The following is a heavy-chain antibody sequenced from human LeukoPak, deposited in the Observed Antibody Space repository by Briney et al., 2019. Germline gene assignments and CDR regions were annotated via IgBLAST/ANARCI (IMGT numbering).Heavy chain of an antibody. J-gene: IGHJ6*03. Sequence: SVKVSCKASGGTFSSYAISWVRQAPGQGLEWMGGIIPIFGTANYAQKFQGRVTITADESTSTAYMELSSLRSEDTAVYYCARDQPSGVVVPAAMGYYYMDVWGKGTTVTVSS. D-gene: IGHD2-2*01. V-gene: IGHV1-69*13. CDR2: IIPIFGTA. CDR1: GGTFSSYA. CDR3: ARDQPSGVVVPAAMGYYYMDV.